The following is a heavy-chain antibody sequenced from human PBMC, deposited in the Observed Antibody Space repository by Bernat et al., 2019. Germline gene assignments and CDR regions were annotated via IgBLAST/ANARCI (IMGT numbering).Heavy chain of an antibody. J-gene: IGHJ6*02. CDR2: IYFTGIA. V-gene: IGHV4-39*01. D-gene: IGHD7-27*01. CDR3: TSHRGSLGGMDV. CDR1: GYSISTSNYY. Sequence: QQQLQESGPGLVKPSETLSLTCTVSGYSISTSNYYWACVPQPPRNGLKWISTIYFTGIAYYSPSFKSQVTISIDTSKNKYYLNLHSVTAADTAVYYCTSHRGSLGGMDVWGQGATVTVSS.